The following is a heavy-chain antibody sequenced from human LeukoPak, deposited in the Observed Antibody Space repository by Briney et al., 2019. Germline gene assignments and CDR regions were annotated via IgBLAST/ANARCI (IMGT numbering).Heavy chain of an antibody. CDR1: GFNFNTYT. CDR2: ISSDSSYI. Sequence: GGSLRLSCAASGFNFNTYTMNWVRQAPGKGLEWVSSISSDSSYIYYADAVHGRFTVSRDNAKYSLYLQMNSLRAEDTAVYYCVRGSYGAYDYWGQGSLVTVSS. J-gene: IGHJ4*02. D-gene: IGHD4-17*01. CDR3: VRGSYGAYDY. V-gene: IGHV3-21*01.